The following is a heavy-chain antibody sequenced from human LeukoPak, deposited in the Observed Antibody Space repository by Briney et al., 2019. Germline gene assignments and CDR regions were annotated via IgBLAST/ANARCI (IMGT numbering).Heavy chain of an antibody. V-gene: IGHV1-69*13. D-gene: IGHD3-10*01. Sequence: GASVKVSCKASGGTFSNYAISWARQAPGQGLEWMGGIIPMFGTANYAQKFQGRVTITADESTSTGYMELSSLRSGDTAVYYCATDLTTMVRGVLYYYGMDVWGQGTTVTISS. CDR3: ATDLTTMVRGVLYYYGMDV. CDR1: GGTFSNYA. J-gene: IGHJ6*02. CDR2: IIPMFGTA.